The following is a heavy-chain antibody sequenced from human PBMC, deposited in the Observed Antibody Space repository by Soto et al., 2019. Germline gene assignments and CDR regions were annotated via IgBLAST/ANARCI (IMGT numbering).Heavy chain of an antibody. CDR3: ARMPGHYCISTSCYYYYYGMDV. CDR2: INAGNGNT. J-gene: IGHJ6*02. CDR1: GYTFTSYA. D-gene: IGHD2-2*01. Sequence: GASVKVSCKASGYTFTSYAMHWVRQAPGQRLEWMGWINAGNGNTKYSQKFQGRVTTTRDTSASTAYMELSSLRSEDTAVYYCARMPGHYCISTSCYYYYYGMDVWGQGTTVTVSS. V-gene: IGHV1-3*01.